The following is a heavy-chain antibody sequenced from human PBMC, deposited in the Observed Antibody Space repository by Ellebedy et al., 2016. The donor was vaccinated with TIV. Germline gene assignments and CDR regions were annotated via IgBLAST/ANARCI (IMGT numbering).Heavy chain of an antibody. Sequence: SETLSLTCTVSGDSISRSSYYWGWIRQPPGKGLEWIGSIYYTGSTDYNPSLKSQVAISDDTSKNQFSLRLSSVTAADTAVYYCARWFGELLNVRWVDPWGQGTLVTVSS. CDR1: GDSISRSSYY. CDR2: IYYTGST. V-gene: IGHV4-39*01. J-gene: IGHJ5*02. D-gene: IGHD3-10*01. CDR3: ARWFGELLNVRWVDP.